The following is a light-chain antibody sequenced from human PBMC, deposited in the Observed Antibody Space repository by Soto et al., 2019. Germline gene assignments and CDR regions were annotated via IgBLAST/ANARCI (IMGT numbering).Light chain of an antibody. CDR3: LQDYSYPRT. CDR2: GAS. CDR1: QGIRTD. J-gene: IGKJ1*01. V-gene: IGKV1-6*01. Sequence: IQMTQSPSSLSASVGDRVTITCRASQGIRTDLGWYQQKPGKAPKVLIFGASTLQSGVPSRFSGSGSGTDFILTISSLQPEDFATYYCLQDYSYPRTFGQGTKVDIK.